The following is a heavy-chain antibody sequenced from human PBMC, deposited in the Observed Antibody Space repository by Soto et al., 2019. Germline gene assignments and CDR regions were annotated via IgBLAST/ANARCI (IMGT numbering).Heavy chain of an antibody. D-gene: IGHD6-6*01. CDR1: GFTVSSNY. CDR2: IYSGGST. V-gene: IGHV3-53*04. Sequence: PGGSLRLSCAASGFTVSSNYMSWVRQAPGKGLEWVSVIYSGGSTYYADSVKGRFTIYKHNYKLTLYLQMNSLRAEDTAAYYCAGSSVAARLFDYWGQGTLVTVSS. CDR3: AGSSVAARLFDY. J-gene: IGHJ4*02.